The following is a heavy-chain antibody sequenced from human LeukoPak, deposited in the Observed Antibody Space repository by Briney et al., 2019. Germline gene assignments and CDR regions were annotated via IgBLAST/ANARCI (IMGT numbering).Heavy chain of an antibody. V-gene: IGHV1-3*01. CDR1: GYTFTSYA. J-gene: IGHJ4*02. CDR3: ARDHHVLLWFGELFYFDY. CDR2: INAGNGNT. D-gene: IGHD3-10*01. Sequence: GASVKVSCEASGYTFTSYAMHWVRQAPGQRLEWMGWINAGNGNTKYSQKFQGRVTITRDTSASTAYMELSSLRSEDTAVYYCARDHHVLLWFGELFYFDYWGQGTLVTVSS.